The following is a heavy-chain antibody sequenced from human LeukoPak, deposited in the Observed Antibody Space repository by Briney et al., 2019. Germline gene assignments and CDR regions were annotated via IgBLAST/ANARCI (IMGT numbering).Heavy chain of an antibody. CDR2: ISGSGGST. Sequence: GGSLRLSCAASGFTFSSYGMSWVRQAPGKGLEWVSAISGSGGSTYYADSVKGRFTISRDNSKNTLYLQMNSLRAEDTAVYYCAKKSGAVAGTSSNWFDPWGQGTLVTVSS. V-gene: IGHV3-23*01. J-gene: IGHJ5*02. D-gene: IGHD6-19*01. CDR3: AKKSGAVAGTSSNWFDP. CDR1: GFTFSSYG.